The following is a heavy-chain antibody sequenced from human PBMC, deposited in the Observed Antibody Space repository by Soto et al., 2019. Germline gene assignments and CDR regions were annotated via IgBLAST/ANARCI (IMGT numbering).Heavy chain of an antibody. D-gene: IGHD1-1*01. J-gene: IGHJ3*01. V-gene: IGHV3-7*01. Sequence: EVQLVESGGGLVQPGGSLRLSCAASRFTFSSYWMSWVRQTPGKGLEWVANIKQDGSETYYVDSVKGRFTISRDNAKISLYLEMNSRRVEDTGIYYCARILRTGTTEYTFYLWGQGTVLTVSS. CDR3: ARILRTGTTEYTFYL. CDR1: RFTFSSYW. CDR2: IKQDGSET.